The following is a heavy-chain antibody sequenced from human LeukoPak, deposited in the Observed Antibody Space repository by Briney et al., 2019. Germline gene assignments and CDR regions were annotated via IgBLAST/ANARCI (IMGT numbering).Heavy chain of an antibody. Sequence: PGRSLRLSCAASGFTFSSYAMHWVRQAPGKGLEWVAVIWYDGSNKYYADSVKGRFTISRDNSKNTLYLQMNSLRAEDTAVYYCARDREGLDYYDSSGSWDYWGQGTLVTVSS. D-gene: IGHD3-22*01. V-gene: IGHV3-33*08. J-gene: IGHJ4*02. CDR3: ARDREGLDYYDSSGSWDY. CDR1: GFTFSSYA. CDR2: IWYDGSNK.